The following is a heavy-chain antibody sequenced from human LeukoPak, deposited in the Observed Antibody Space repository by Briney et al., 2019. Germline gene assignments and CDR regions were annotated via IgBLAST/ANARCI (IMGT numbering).Heavy chain of an antibody. CDR1: GFTFSSLW. CDR3: AKDIPDGSGSSSYYFDY. V-gene: IGHV3-7*03. D-gene: IGHD3-10*01. J-gene: IGHJ4*02. Sequence: PGGSLRLSCAASGFTFSSLWMAWVRQAPGKGLEWVATIKQDGSEKYYVDSVKGRFTISRDNAKNSLYLQMNSLRAEDTAVYYCAKDIPDGSGSSSYYFDYWGQGTLVTVSS. CDR2: IKQDGSEK.